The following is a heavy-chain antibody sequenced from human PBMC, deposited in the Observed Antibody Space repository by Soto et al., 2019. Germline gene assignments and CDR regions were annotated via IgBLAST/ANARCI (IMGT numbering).Heavy chain of an antibody. CDR1: GVTFNRQD. CDR2: IIPMFGTP. V-gene: IGHV1-69*13. Sequence: EASVKVSCKASGVTFNRQDMRWVRQAPGQGLEWMGGIIPMFGTPHYAEKFQDRVTITADESTGTAYLELSSLTSEDTAVYYCAKSDGRHRYRLDYSAPGTLVTVSS. CDR3: AKSDGRHRYRLDY. J-gene: IGHJ4*02. D-gene: IGHD1-26*01.